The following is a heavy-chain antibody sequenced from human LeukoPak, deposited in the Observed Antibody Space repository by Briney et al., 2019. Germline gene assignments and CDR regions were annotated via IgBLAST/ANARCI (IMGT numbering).Heavy chain of an antibody. J-gene: IGHJ2*01. CDR2: MNPNSGNT. CDR3: ARAGGSSSSDAYWYFDL. Sequence: ASVKVSCKASGYTFTSYDINWVRQATGQGLEWMGWMNPNSGNTGYAQKFQGRVTITRNTSMSTAYMELSSLRSEDTAVYYCARAGGSSSSDAYWYFDLWGRGTLVTVSS. V-gene: IGHV1-8*03. CDR1: GYTFTSYD. D-gene: IGHD6-6*01.